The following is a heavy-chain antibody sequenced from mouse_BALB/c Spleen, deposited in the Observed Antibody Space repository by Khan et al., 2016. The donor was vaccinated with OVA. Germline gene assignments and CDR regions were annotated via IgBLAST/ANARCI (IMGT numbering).Heavy chain of an antibody. D-gene: IGHD2-1*01. Sequence: EVELVESGGGLVQPGGSLKLSCAASGFTFSSYIMSWVRQTPEKRLAWVAYISNGGGRTYYLDTVKGRFTISRDNAKNALYLQMSSLNSEDTAMYYCARHGNYVSFDYWGQGTTLTVSS. CDR2: ISNGGGRT. CDR3: ARHGNYVSFDY. J-gene: IGHJ2*01. CDR1: GFTFSSYI. V-gene: IGHV5-12-2*01.